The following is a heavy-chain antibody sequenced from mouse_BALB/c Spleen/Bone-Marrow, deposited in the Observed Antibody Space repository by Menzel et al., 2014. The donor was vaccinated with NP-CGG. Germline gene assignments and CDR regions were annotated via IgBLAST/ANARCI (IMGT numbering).Heavy chain of an antibody. CDR2: INPSTGYT. D-gene: IGHD2-1*01. CDR3: ARRGYGNYHYYAMDY. J-gene: IGHJ4*01. V-gene: IGHV1-7*01. Sequence: QVQLQQPGAELAKPGASVKMSCKASGYTFTSYWMYWIEQRPGQGLEWIGYINPSTGYTEYNQKFKDKATLTADKSSNTAYMQLSSLTSEDSAVYYCARRGYGNYHYYAMDYWGQGTSVTVSS. CDR1: GYTFTSYW.